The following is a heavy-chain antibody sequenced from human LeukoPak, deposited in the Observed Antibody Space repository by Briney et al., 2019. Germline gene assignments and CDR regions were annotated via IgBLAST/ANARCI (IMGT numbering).Heavy chain of an antibody. CDR2: ISGSGGST. J-gene: IGHJ6*03. CDR1: GFTFNSYA. V-gene: IGHV3-23*01. Sequence: AGGSLGLSCAASGFTFNSYAMSWVRQAPGKGLEWVSAISGSGGSTYYADSVKGRFTISRDNSKNTLYLQMNSLRAEDTAIYYCAKDPSLGPRYYYYYMDVWGKGTTVTVSS. CDR3: AKDPSLGPRYYYYYMDV.